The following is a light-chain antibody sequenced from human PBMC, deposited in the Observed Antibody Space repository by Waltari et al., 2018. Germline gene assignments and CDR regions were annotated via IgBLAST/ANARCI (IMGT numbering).Light chain of an antibody. V-gene: IGKV3-15*01. J-gene: IGKJ1*01. CDR2: GAS. CDR1: QSVGND. Sequence: IVMTQSPATLSVSPGERATLSCRARQSVGNDLAWYHQAPGQAPRLLIYGASSRATGVPARFSGSGSGTEFTLTITSLQSGDFGIYFCQQYKEWPPWTFGQGTRVDTK. CDR3: QQYKEWPPWT.